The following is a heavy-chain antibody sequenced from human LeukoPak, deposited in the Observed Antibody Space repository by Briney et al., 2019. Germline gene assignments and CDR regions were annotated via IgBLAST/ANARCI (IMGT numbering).Heavy chain of an antibody. CDR2: ITHDGGND. Sequence: PGGSLRLSCAASGHTFRNYAIHWVRQAPGKGLEWVTVITHDGGNDYYSDSVKGRFTISRDNSKNTVELQMTGLRGDDTAVYYSVGSPTYYNMDVWGKGTTLTVS. CDR1: GHTFRNYA. D-gene: IGHD3-10*01. V-gene: IGHV3-30*04. CDR3: VGSPTYYNMDV. J-gene: IGHJ6*03.